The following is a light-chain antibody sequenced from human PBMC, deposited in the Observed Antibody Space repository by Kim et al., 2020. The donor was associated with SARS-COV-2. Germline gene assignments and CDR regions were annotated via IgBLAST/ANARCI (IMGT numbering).Light chain of an antibody. J-gene: IGLJ2*01. V-gene: IGLV3-1*01. Sequence: SYELTQPPSVSVSPGQTASITCSGDKLGDKYACWYQQKPGQSPVLVIYQDSKRPSGIPERFSGSNYGNTATLTISGNQAKDEADYYCQAWDSSTAVFGGGTKLTVL. CDR3: QAWDSSTAV. CDR2: QDS. CDR1: KLGDKY.